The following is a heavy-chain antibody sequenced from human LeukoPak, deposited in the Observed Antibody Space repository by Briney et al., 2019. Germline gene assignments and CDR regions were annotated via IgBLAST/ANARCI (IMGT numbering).Heavy chain of an antibody. V-gene: IGHV1-24*01. CDR3: GRPYSLLDY. Sequence: ASVKVSFTVSGSSLTELSLYWVRQAPGKGLEWMGGFDVIDAKTFYAQKFQGRVTMTEDSSTDTAYMELSSLRSDDTAFYAAGRPYSLLDYWGQGTLLTVSS. D-gene: IGHD5-18*01. J-gene: IGHJ4*02. CDR2: FDVIDAKT. CDR1: GSSLTELS.